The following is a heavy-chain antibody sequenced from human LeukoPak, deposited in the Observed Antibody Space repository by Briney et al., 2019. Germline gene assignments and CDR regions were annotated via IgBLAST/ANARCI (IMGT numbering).Heavy chain of an antibody. CDR1: GFTFNTYA. CDR2: IRGSDGA. D-gene: IGHD2-8*02. Sequence: GGSLRLSCAASGFTFNTYAMSWVRQAPGKGLEWVSTIRGSDGAYYADSVKGRCTISRDNSNNALYLQMNSLRAEDTAVFYCAKGRLAPNLVLDHWGQGTLVTVSS. V-gene: IGHV3-23*01. J-gene: IGHJ4*02. CDR3: AKGRLAPNLVLDH.